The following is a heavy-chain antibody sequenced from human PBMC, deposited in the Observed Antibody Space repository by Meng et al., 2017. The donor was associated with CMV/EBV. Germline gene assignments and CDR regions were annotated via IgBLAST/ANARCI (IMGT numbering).Heavy chain of an antibody. D-gene: IGHD3-22*01. V-gene: IGHV4-59*01. CDR3: AGGNGYYYDSSGYPLYYYYYGMDV. CDR2: IYYSGST. CDR1: GGSISSYY. J-gene: IGHJ6*02. Sequence: SETLSLTCTVSGGSISSYYWSWIRQPPGKGLEWIGYIYYSGSTNYNPSLKSRVTISVDTSKNQFSLKLSSVTAADTAVYYCAGGNGYYYDSSGYPLYYYYYGMDVWGQGTTVTVSS.